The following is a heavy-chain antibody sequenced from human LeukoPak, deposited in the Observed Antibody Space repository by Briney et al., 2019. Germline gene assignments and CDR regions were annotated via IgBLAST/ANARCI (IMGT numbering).Heavy chain of an antibody. Sequence: GGSLRLSCAASGFTFSSYGMSWVRQAPGKGLEWVSVISGSGDKIYYADSYGDSVKGRFTISRDNAKNSLFLQMDSLTAEDTAMYFCASHPYHDNNAYLNHWGQGTLVTVSS. CDR3: ASHPYHDNNAYLNH. CDR2: ISGSGDKI. D-gene: IGHD3-16*01. J-gene: IGHJ4*02. V-gene: IGHV3-23*01. CDR1: GFTFSSYG.